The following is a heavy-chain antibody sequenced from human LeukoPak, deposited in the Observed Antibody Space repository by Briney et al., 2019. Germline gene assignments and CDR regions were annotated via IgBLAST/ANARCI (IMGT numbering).Heavy chain of an antibody. V-gene: IGHV1-2*02. CDR1: GYTFTDYY. J-gene: IGHJ4*02. CDR2: INPNSGGT. D-gene: IGHD1-1*01. CDR3: ARDLEMGAADY. Sequence: ASVKVSCKASGYTFTDYYIHWVRQAPGQGLEWMGWINPNSGGTNYAQIFQGRVTMTSDTSISTAYMELSSVTSDDTAVYYCARDLEMGAADYWGQGTLVTVSS.